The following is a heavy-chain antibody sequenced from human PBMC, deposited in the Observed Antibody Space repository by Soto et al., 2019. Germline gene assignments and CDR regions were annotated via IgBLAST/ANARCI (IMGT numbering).Heavy chain of an antibody. Sequence: SETLSLTCAVSGYSISRGYYWGWIRQPPGKGLEWIGSIYHSGSTYYNPSIKSRVTISVDTSKNQFSLKLSSVTAADTAEYYCARPGYCKNGGSYHSYYGVEVLQQGTRGIVSS. CDR1: GYSISRGYY. J-gene: IGHJ6*01. CDR3: ARPGYCKNGGSYHSYYGVEV. D-gene: IGHD2-8*01. CDR2: IYHSGST. V-gene: IGHV4-38-2*01.